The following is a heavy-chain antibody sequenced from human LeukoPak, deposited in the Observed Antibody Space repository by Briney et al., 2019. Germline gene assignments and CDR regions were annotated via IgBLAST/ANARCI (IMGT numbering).Heavy chain of an antibody. Sequence: SVKVSCKAFGGTFSSYAISWVRQAPGQGLEWMGRIIPIFGIANYAQKFQGRVTITADKSTSTAYMEPSSLRSEDTAVYYCAREDYGGLLYYYGMDVWGQGTTVTVSS. J-gene: IGHJ6*02. V-gene: IGHV1-69*04. CDR1: GGTFSSYA. D-gene: IGHD4-23*01. CDR3: AREDYGGLLYYYGMDV. CDR2: IIPIFGIA.